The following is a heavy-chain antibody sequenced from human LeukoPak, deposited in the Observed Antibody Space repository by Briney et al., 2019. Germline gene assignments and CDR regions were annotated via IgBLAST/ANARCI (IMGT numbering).Heavy chain of an antibody. CDR1: GFSFSDYS. Sequence: PGGSLRLSCSASGFSFSDYSMNWIRQAPGKGLEYASGISHNGDSTRYADSVKGRFTISRDNSKNTLYLQMNSLRDEDTAVYHCAKQGSCSGGSCYAHHFDSWGRGTLVIVSS. V-gene: IGHV3-64*04. CDR3: AKQGSCSGGSCYAHHFDS. CDR2: ISHNGDST. D-gene: IGHD2-15*01. J-gene: IGHJ4*02.